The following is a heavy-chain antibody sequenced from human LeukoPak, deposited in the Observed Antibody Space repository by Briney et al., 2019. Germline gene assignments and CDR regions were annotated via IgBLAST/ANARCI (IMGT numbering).Heavy chain of an antibody. CDR3: ARDLPLIWELPLGD. D-gene: IGHD3-16*01. J-gene: IGHJ4*02. Sequence: ASVKVSCKASGYTFTGYYMHWVRQAPGQGLEWMGWINPNSGGTNYAQKLQGRVTMTRDTSISTAYMELSRLRSDDTAVYYCARDLPLIWELPLGDWGQGTLVTVSS. CDR1: GYTFTGYY. V-gene: IGHV1-2*02. CDR2: INPNSGGT.